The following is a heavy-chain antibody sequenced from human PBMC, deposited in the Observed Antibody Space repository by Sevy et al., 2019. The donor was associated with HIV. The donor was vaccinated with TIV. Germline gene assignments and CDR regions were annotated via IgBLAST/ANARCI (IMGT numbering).Heavy chain of an antibody. CDR1: GFSFDSYG. J-gene: IGHJ6*03. Sequence: GGSLRLSCAVSGFSFDSYGMTWVRQAPGKGLEWVSAISGSGTRTYYADSVKGRFIISRDNSKNTLDLQMNSLRAVDTAIEYWAKGGGGHYDPDEIAYYFYYYNMDVWGKGTTVTVSS. D-gene: IGHD3-22*01. CDR3: AKGGGGHYDPDEIAYYFYYYNMDV. CDR2: ISGSGTRT. V-gene: IGHV3-23*01.